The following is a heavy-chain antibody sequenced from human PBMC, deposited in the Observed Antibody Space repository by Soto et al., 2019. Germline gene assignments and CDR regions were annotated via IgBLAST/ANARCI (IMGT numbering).Heavy chain of an antibody. CDR2: INPATGAA. CDR1: GYPVTAYY. CDR3: ARGGGVGVAGSAAFDM. V-gene: IGHV1-2*02. D-gene: IGHD3-3*01. J-gene: IGHJ3*02. Sequence: QLHLVQSGAVVKKPGASVTVSCSASGYPVTAYYMHWVRQAPGRGLEWMGGINPATGAAKYTQTFQGRVTVTMDTSTSTVFMELSGLTSEDTAVFYWARGGGVGVAGSAAFDMWGQGTLFTVSS.